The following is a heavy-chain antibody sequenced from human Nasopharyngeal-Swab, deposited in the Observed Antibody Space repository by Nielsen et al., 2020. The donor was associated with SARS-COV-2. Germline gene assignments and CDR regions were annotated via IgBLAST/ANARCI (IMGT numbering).Heavy chain of an antibody. J-gene: IGHJ3*02. CDR2: IYYSGST. Sequence: WIRQPPGKGLEWIGSIYYSGSTYYNPSLKSRVTISVDTSKNQFSLKLSSVTAADTAVYYCARSRYYYDSSGYYYVVDASDIWGQGTMVTVSS. CDR3: ARSRYYYDSSGYYYVVDASDI. V-gene: IGHV4-39*01. D-gene: IGHD3-22*01.